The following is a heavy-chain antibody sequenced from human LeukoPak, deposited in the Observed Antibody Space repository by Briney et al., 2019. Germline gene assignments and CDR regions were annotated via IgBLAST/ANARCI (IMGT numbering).Heavy chain of an antibody. CDR2: FDPEDGET. J-gene: IGHJ4*02. Sequence: ASVKVSCKVSGYTLTELSMHWVRQAPGKGLEWMGGFDPEDGETIYAQEFQGRVTMTEDTSTDTAYMELSSLRSEDTAVYYCATFDRMVLTLDYWGQGTLVTVSS. CDR1: GYTLTELS. CDR3: ATFDRMVLTLDY. D-gene: IGHD3-10*01. V-gene: IGHV1-24*01.